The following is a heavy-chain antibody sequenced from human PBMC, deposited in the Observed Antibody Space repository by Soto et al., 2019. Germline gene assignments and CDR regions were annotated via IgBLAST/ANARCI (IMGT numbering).Heavy chain of an antibody. V-gene: IGHV4-59*08. J-gene: IGHJ4*02. CDR2: IYYSGST. Sequence: QVQLQESGPGLVKPSETLSLTCTVSGGSIRSYYWSWIRQPPGKGLEWIGYIYYSGSTNYNPSLKSRVTISVDTSKNQFSLKLSSVTAADAAVYYCARRYGSAFDYCGQGTLVTVSS. CDR1: GGSIRSYY. D-gene: IGHD1-26*01. CDR3: ARRYGSAFDY.